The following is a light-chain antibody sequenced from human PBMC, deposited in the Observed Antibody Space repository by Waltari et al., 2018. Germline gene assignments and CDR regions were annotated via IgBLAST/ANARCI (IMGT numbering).Light chain of an antibody. CDR3: AARDDSLNGWV. CDR2: INN. Sequence: QSVLTQPPSASGTPGQRVTISCSGSISNIGSNAVNWYQQLPGTAPKLLSDINNQRPSRVPARFSGSKSGTSASLAISGLQSEDEADYYCAARDDSLNGWVFGGGTKLTVL. CDR1: ISNIGSNA. V-gene: IGLV1-44*01. J-gene: IGLJ3*02.